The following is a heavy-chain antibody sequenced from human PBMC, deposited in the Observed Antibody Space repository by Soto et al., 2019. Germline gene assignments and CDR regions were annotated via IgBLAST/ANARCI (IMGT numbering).Heavy chain of an antibody. V-gene: IGHV3-73*01. CDR2: IRSKANSYAT. J-gene: IGHJ3*02. CDR1: GFTFSGST. Sequence: EVQVVESGGGLVQPGGSLKLSCVASGFTFSGSTMHWVRQASGKGLEWFGRIRSKANSYATAYAASVKGRFTISRDDSKNTAYLQMNSLKTEDTAVYYCTSFPPHDYGAYGAFDIWGQGTMVTVSS. D-gene: IGHD4-17*01. CDR3: TSFPPHDYGAYGAFDI.